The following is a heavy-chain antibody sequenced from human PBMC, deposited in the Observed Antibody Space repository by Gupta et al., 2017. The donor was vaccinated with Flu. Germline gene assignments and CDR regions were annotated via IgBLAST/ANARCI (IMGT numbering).Heavy chain of an antibody. CDR3: ATAGGHIVVVTAYKY. CDR1: GYTLTELS. V-gene: IGHV1-24*01. Sequence: QVQLVQSGAAVKQPGASVKVSCKVSGYTLTELSMHRVRQAPGKGLEWMGGFDPEDGETSYAQKVQGRVTMTEDTSTDTAYMELSSLRSEDTAVYYCATAGGHIVVVTAYKYWGQGTLVTVSS. D-gene: IGHD2-21*02. J-gene: IGHJ4*02. CDR2: FDPEDGET.